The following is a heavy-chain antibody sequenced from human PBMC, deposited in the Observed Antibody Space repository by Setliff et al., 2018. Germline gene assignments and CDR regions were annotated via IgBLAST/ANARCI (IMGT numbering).Heavy chain of an antibody. V-gene: IGHV1-18*01. Sequence: GASVKVSCKASGYTFTSYGISWVRQAPGQGLEWMGWISAYNGNTNDAQKLQGRVTMTTDTSTSTAYMELRSLRSDDTAVYDCARVLSPSSSWRGWFDPLGQGTLVTVSS. CDR1: GYTFTSYG. D-gene: IGHD6-13*01. J-gene: IGHJ5*02. CDR2: ISAYNGNT. CDR3: ARVLSPSSSWRGWFDP.